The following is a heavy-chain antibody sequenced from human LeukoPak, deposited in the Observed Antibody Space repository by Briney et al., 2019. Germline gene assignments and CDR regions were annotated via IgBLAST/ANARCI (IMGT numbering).Heavy chain of an antibody. CDR3: AKDLYCSSTSCFYYYYGMDV. CDR2: ISGSGGST. Sequence: GGSLRLSCAASGFTFSSYAMSWVRQAPEKGLEWVSAISGSGGSTYYADSVKGRFTISRDNSKNTLYLQMNSLRAEDTAVYYCAKDLYCSSTSCFYYYYGMDVWGQGTTVTVSS. J-gene: IGHJ6*02. D-gene: IGHD2-2*01. V-gene: IGHV3-23*01. CDR1: GFTFSSYA.